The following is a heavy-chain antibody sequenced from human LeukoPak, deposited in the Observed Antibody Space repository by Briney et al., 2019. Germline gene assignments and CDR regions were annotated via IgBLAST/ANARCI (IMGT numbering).Heavy chain of an antibody. V-gene: IGHV4-61*02. CDR2: IYTSGST. Sequence: SQTLSLTCTVSGGSISSGSYYWSWIRQPAGKGLEWIGRIYTSGSTNYNPSLKSRVTMSVDTSKNQFSLKLSSVTAADTAVYYCARMGSALDFWGQGTMVTVSS. CDR3: ARMGSALDF. CDR1: GGSISSGSYY. D-gene: IGHD3/OR15-3a*01. J-gene: IGHJ3*01.